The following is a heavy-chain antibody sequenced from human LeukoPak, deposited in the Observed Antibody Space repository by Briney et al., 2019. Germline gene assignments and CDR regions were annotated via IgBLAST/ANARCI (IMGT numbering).Heavy chain of an antibody. CDR2: ISGSGGST. CDR1: GFTVTSNY. V-gene: IGHV3-23*01. D-gene: IGHD3-16*01. J-gene: IGHJ4*02. Sequence: PGESLRLSCAASGFTVTSNYMSWVRQAPGKGLEWVSAISGSGGSTYYADSVKGRFTISRDNSKNTLYLQMNSVRAEDTAVYYCAKERFDYWGQGTLVTVSS. CDR3: AKERFDY.